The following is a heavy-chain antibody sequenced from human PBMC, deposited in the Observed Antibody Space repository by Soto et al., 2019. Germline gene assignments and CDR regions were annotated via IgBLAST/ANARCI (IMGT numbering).Heavy chain of an antibody. D-gene: IGHD1-1*01. CDR3: ASRYGGNLDY. V-gene: IGHV4-59*08. Sequence: QVQLQESGPGLVKPSETLSLTCTVSGGSISSYYWSWIRQPPGKGLEWIGYIYYSGSTNHNPSLXSXAXIXXDTSKSQFSLKLSSATAADTAVYYCASRYGGNLDYWGPGTLVTVSS. J-gene: IGHJ4*02. CDR2: IYYSGST. CDR1: GGSISSYY.